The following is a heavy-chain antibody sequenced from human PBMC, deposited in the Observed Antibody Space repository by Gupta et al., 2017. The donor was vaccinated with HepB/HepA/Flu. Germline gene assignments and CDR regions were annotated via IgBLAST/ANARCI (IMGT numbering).Heavy chain of an antibody. CDR3: ARPLVVPTASRDDYKYQGMDV. V-gene: IGHV5-51*01. Sequence: EVQLVQSGAEVKKSGESLKISCKGSGYTFTNYWIGWVRQMPGKGLEWMGIIYPGDSDTRYSPSFQGQVTISADKSINTAYLQWSSLKASDTAMYYCARPLVVPTASRDDYKYQGMDVWGQGTTVTVSS. CDR1: GYTFTNYW. J-gene: IGHJ6*02. D-gene: IGHD2-2*01. CDR2: IYPGDSDT.